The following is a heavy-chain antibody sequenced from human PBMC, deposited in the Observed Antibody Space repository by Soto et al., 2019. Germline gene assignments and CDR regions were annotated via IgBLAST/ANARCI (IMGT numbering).Heavy chain of an antibody. Sequence: PGGSLRLSCAASGFTFNNFAMSWVRQAPGKGLEWVSALSGNGISPYYADSVRGRFTSSRDNSENTLFLQMNRLRADDTAVYYCTRYASSRDRATDNWYDPRGQGTLVTGSS. D-gene: IGHD3-10*01. V-gene: IGHV3-23*01. CDR1: GFTFNNFA. CDR2: LSGNGISP. CDR3: TRYASSRDRATDNWYDP. J-gene: IGHJ5*02.